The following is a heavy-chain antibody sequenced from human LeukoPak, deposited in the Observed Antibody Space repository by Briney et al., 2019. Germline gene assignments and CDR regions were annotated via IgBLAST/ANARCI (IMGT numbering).Heavy chain of an antibody. CDR2: ISAYNGNT. CDR1: GYTFTSYG. V-gene: IGHV1-18*01. CDR3: ARFSYSSGWTKFDY. J-gene: IGHJ4*02. Sequence: ASVNVSCKASGYTFTSYGISWVRQAPGQGLEWMGWISAYNGNTNYAQKLQGRVTMTTDTSTSTTYMELRSLRSDDTAVYYCARFSYSSGWTKFDYWGQGTLVTVSS. D-gene: IGHD6-19*01.